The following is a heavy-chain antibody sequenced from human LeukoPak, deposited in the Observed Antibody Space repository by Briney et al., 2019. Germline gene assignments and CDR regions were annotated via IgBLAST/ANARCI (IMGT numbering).Heavy chain of an antibody. D-gene: IGHD2/OR15-2a*01. J-gene: IGHJ4*02. CDR1: GYTFTGYY. V-gene: IGHV1-2*06. Sequence: ASVKVSCKASGYTFTGYYMHWVRQAPGQGLEWMGRINPNSGGTNYAQKFQGRVTMTRDTSISTAYMELRSLRSDDTAVYYCARYTPESGKTFDYWGQGTLVTVSS. CDR3: ARYTPESGKTFDY. CDR2: INPNSGGT.